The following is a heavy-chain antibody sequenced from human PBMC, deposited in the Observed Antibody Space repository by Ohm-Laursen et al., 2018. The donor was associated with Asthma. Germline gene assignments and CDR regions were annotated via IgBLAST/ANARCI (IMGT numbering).Heavy chain of an antibody. Sequence: SLRLSCAASGYTFSRYSIHWVRQIPGKGLEWVASISTASSFIYYADSVRGRFTISRDNSKNTLYLQMNSLRAEDTAVYYCARDGVVVAAFWGQGTLVTVSS. CDR3: ARDGVVVAAF. CDR2: ISTASSFI. J-gene: IGHJ4*02. V-gene: IGHV3-21*01. D-gene: IGHD2-15*01. CDR1: GYTFSRYS.